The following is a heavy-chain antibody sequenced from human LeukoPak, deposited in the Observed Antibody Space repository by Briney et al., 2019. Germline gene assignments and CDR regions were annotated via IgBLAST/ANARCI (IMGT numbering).Heavy chain of an antibody. D-gene: IGHD3-22*01. V-gene: IGHV3-7*01. CDR2: IKQDGSAK. CDR1: GFTFSTYW. J-gene: IGHJ4*02. CDR3: ARCPYDSTGYYSVPSHLDY. Sequence: GGSLRLSCAASGFTFSTYWMTWVRQAPGKGLEWVANIKQDGSAKYYVDSLRGRFSISRDNVKNSLFLQMNSLSAEDTAVYYCARCPYDSTGYYSVPSHLDYWGQGTLVTVSS.